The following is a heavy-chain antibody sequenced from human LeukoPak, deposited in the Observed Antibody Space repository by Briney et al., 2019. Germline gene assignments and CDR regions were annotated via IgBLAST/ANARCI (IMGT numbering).Heavy chain of an antibody. CDR3: ARETDIPGYSSGLDY. J-gene: IGHJ4*02. CDR1: GFTFSSYW. V-gene: IGHV3-7*03. D-gene: IGHD6-19*01. CDR2: IKQDGSEK. Sequence: PGGSLRLSCAASGFTFSSYWMSWVRQAPGKGLEWVANIKQDGSEKYYVDSVKGRFTISRDNAKNSLYLQMNSLRAEDTAVCYCARETDIPGYSSGLDYWGQGTLVTVSS.